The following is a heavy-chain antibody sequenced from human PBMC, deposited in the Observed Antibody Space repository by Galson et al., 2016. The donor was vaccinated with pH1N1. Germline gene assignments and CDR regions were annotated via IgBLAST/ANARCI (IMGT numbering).Heavy chain of an antibody. Sequence: SLRLSCAASGFTFNNYAMFWVRQAPGKGLEWVSSISGSGIGTYYADSVKGRFTISRDNSKNTLYLQMNSLIAEDTALYYCAKDRNRIVALQGYFDSWGQGSLVTVSS. J-gene: IGHJ4*02. D-gene: IGHD6-13*01. CDR3: AKDRNRIVALQGYFDS. CDR2: ISGSGIGT. V-gene: IGHV3-23*01. CDR1: GFTFNNYA.